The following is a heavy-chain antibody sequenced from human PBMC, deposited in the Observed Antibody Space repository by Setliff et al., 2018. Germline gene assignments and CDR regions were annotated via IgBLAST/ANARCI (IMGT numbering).Heavy chain of an antibody. Sequence: GGSLRLSCAASGFIPSNHAMRWVRQAPGKGLEWIGRIKSTTDGGTTDYAAPVKGRFTISRDDSKDTMYLQMSSLKTEDTAVYYCVRAVFIRGSKPLDSWGQGTLVTVSS. V-gene: IGHV3-15*01. D-gene: IGHD3-10*01. CDR3: VRAVFIRGSKPLDS. CDR1: GFIPSNHA. CDR2: IKSTTDGGTT. J-gene: IGHJ4*02.